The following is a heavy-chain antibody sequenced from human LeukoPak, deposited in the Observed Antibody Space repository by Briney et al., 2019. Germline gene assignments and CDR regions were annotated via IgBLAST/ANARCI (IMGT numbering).Heavy chain of an antibody. CDR3: ARGRPMRDFDY. CDR1: GGSISSYY. J-gene: IGHJ4*02. V-gene: IGHV4-59*08. Sequence: SETLSLTCTVSGGSISSYYWSWIRQPPGKGLEWIGYIYYSGSTNYNPSLKSRVTISVDTSKSQFSLKLSSVTAADTAVYYCARGRPMRDFDYWGQGTLVTVSS. D-gene: IGHD3-22*01. CDR2: IYYSGST.